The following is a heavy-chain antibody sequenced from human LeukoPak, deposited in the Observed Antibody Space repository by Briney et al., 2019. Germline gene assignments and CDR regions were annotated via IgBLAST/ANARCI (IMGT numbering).Heavy chain of an antibody. CDR2: ISGSGGST. V-gene: IGHV3-23*01. CDR1: GLTFSSYA. Sequence: GGSLRLSCAASGLTFSSYAMSWVRQAPGKGLEWVSAISGSGGSTYYADSVKGRFTISRDNSKNTLYLQMNSLRAEDTAVYYCAKSRDRYIVVVPAAPLDYWGQGTLVIVSS. CDR3: AKSRDRYIVVVPAAPLDY. D-gene: IGHD2-2*01. J-gene: IGHJ4*02.